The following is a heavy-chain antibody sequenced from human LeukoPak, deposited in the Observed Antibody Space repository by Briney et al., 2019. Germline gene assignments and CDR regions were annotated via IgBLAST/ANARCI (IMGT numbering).Heavy chain of an antibody. J-gene: IGHJ4*02. V-gene: IGHV3-21*04. Sequence: KSGGSLRLSCAASGFTFSTYDMTWVRQAPGKGLEWVSSISGGTSYISYADSMKGRFTISRDNAKNSLYLQMNSLRAEDTAVYYCANHVIVPDDFDYWGQGTLVTVSS. CDR1: GFTFSTYD. D-gene: IGHD2/OR15-2a*01. CDR2: ISGGTSYI. CDR3: ANHVIVPDDFDY.